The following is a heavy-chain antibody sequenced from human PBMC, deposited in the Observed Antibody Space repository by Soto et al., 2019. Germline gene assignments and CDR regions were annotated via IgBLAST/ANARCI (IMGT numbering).Heavy chain of an antibody. V-gene: IGHV3-30*03. CDR3: ARDSSSSRYYYYGMDV. J-gene: IGHJ6*02. CDR2: ISYDGSNK. D-gene: IGHD6-6*01. CDR1: GFTFSSYG. Sequence: PGGSLRLSCAASGFTFSSYGMHWVRQAPGKGLEWVAVISYDGSNKYYADSVKGRFTISRDNAENSLYLQMNSLRAEDTAVYYCARDSSSSRYYYYGMDVWGQGTTVTVSS.